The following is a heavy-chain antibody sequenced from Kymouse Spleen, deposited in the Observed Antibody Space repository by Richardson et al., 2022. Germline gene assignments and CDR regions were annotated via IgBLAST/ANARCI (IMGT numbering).Heavy chain of an antibody. J-gene: IGHJ4*02,IGHJ5*02. CDR1: GFTFSGSA. CDR2: IRSKANSYAT. V-gene: IGHV3-73*02. Sequence: EVQLVESGGGLVQPGGSLKLSCAASGFTFSGSAMHWVRQASGKGLEWVGRIRSKANSYATAYAASVKGRFTISRDDSKNTAYLQMNSLKTEDTAVYYCTLYDFWSGYYEAREPWSPSPQ. D-gene: IGHD3-3*01.